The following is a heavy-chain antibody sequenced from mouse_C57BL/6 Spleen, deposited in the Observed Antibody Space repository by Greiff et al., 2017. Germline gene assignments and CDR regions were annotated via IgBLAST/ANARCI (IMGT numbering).Heavy chain of an antibody. CDR2: INPSTGGT. CDR3: ARTAHGFAY. V-gene: IGHV1-42*01. CDR1: GYSFTGYY. J-gene: IGHJ3*01. Sequence: EVQLQQSGPELVKPGASVKISCKASGYSFTGYYMNWVKQSPEKSLEWIGEINPSTGGTTYNQKFKAKATLTVDKSSSTAYMQLKSLTSEDSAVYYCARTAHGFAYWGQGTLVTVSA. D-gene: IGHD3-2*02.